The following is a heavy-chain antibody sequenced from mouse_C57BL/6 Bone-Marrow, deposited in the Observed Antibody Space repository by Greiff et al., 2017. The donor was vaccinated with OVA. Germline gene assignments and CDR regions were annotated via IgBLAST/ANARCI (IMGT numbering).Heavy chain of an antibody. Sequence: DVKLVESGGGLVKPGGSLKLSCAASGFTFSSYAMSWVRQTPEKRLEWVATISDGGSYTYYPDNVKGRFTISRDNAKNNLYLQMSHLKSEDTAMYYCARENYSNYVDFDYWGQGTTLTVSS. D-gene: IGHD2-5*01. CDR1: GFTFSSYA. J-gene: IGHJ2*01. V-gene: IGHV5-4*01. CDR2: ISDGGSYT. CDR3: ARENYSNYVDFDY.